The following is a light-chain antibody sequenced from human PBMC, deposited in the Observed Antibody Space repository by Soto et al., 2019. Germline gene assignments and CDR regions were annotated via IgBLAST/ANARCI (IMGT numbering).Light chain of an antibody. CDR3: SSYTSQSTVV. J-gene: IGLJ3*02. CDR1: SSDVGGYNY. Sequence: QSALTQPASVSGSPGQSIAISCTGTSSDVGGYNYVSWYQQPPGKAPKLLIYDVSDRPSGVSNRFSGSKSGNTASLTISGLQADDEADYYCSSYTSQSTVVFGGGTKLTVL. V-gene: IGLV2-14*01. CDR2: DVS.